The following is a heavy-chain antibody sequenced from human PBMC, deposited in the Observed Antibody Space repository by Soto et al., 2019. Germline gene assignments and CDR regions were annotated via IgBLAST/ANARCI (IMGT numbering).Heavy chain of an antibody. V-gene: IGHV4-34*01. Sequence: SETLSLTCAVYGGSFSGYYWSWIRQPPGKGLEWIGEINHGGSTNYNPSLKSRVTISVDTSKNQFSLKPSSVTAADTAVYYCARGEYCDSSGYYSDCYFDLWGRGTLVTVSS. CDR1: GGSFSGYY. CDR3: ARGEYCDSSGYYSDCYFDL. CDR2: INHGGST. D-gene: IGHD3-22*01. J-gene: IGHJ2*01.